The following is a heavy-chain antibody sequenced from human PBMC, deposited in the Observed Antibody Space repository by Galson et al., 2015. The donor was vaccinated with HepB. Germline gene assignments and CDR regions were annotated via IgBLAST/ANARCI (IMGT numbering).Heavy chain of an antibody. CDR2: IRSKPYGGTT. D-gene: IGHD2-15*01. Sequence: SLRLSCAASGFIFGDYAMSWVRQAPGKGLEWVGFIRSKPYGGTTQYAASVKGRFTVSRDDSKNIVYLQMSSLKTEDTALYYCVRDAGRYCSGARCYPFDYWGQGTLVAVSS. J-gene: IGHJ4*02. CDR1: GFIFGDYA. CDR3: VRDAGRYCSGARCYPFDY. V-gene: IGHV3-49*04.